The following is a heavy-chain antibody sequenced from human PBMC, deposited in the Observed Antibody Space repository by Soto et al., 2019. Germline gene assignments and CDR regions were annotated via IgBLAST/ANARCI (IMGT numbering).Heavy chain of an antibody. J-gene: IGHJ6*02. V-gene: IGHV3-21*01. CDR3: ARGQVGRLGELSSYYYYYGMDV. D-gene: IGHD3-16*02. Sequence: GGSLRLSCAASGFTFSSYSMNWVRQAPGKGLEWVSSISSSSSYIYYADSVKGRFTISRDKAKNSLYLQMNSLRAEDTAVYYCARGQVGRLGELSSYYYYYGMDVWGQGTTVTVSS. CDR1: GFTFSSYS. CDR2: ISSSSSYI.